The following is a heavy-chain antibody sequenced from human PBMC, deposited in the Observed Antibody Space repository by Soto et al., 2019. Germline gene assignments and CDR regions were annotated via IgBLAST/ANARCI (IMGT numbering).Heavy chain of an antibody. J-gene: IGHJ6*02. CDR1: GGTFSSYA. Sequence: QVQLVQSGAEVKKPGSSVKVSCKASGGTFSSYAISWVRQAPGQGLEWMGGIIPIFGTADYAQKFQGRVTITAXEXTSXAYMELSSLRSEDTAVYYCASHCGGDCYSRSPPYYYYGMDVWGQGTTVTVSS. D-gene: IGHD2-21*02. V-gene: IGHV1-69*12. CDR3: ASHCGGDCYSRSPPYYYYGMDV. CDR2: IIPIFGTA.